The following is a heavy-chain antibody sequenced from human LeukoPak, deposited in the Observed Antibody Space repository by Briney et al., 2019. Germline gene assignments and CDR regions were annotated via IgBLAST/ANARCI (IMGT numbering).Heavy chain of an antibody. CDR1: GFPFSSYE. Sequence: GGSLRLSCAASGFPFSSYEMNWVRQAPGKGLEWVSYISSSGSTIYYADSVNGRFTISRVNAKNTLYLQMNSLRAEDTAVYYCARELVTIFGVATGGLDYWGQGTLVTVSS. J-gene: IGHJ4*02. V-gene: IGHV3-48*03. CDR2: ISSSGSTI. D-gene: IGHD3-3*01. CDR3: ARELVTIFGVATGGLDY.